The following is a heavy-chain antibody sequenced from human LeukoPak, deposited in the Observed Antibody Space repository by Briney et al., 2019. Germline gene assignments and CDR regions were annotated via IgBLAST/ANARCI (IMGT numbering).Heavy chain of an antibody. J-gene: IGHJ4*02. D-gene: IGHD5-12*01. CDR2: ITDAVGST. V-gene: IGHV3-23*01. Sequence: GGSLRLSCAASGFTFSSYSMNWVRQAPGKGLEWVSAITDAVGSTHYADSVKGRFTISSDNSKNTVYLQMNSLRPEDMAVYYCAKEIFSGLLYIDYWGQGTLVTVSS. CDR1: GFTFSSYS. CDR3: AKEIFSGLLYIDY.